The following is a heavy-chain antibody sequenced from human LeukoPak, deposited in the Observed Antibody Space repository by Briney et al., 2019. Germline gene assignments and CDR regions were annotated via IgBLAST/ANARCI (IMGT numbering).Heavy chain of an antibody. J-gene: IGHJ4*02. CDR3: AKGPRGYSYGPLDY. D-gene: IGHD5-18*01. CDR2: IRYDGSNK. V-gene: IGHV3-30*02. CDR1: GFTFSSYG. Sequence: PGGSLRLSCAASGFTFSSYGMHWVRQAPGKGLEWVAFIRYDGSNKYYADSVKGRFTISRDNSKNTLYLQMNSLRAEDTAVYYCAKGPRGYSYGPLDYWGQGTLVTVSS.